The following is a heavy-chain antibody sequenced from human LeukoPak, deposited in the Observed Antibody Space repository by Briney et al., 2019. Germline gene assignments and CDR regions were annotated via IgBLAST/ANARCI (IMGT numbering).Heavy chain of an antibody. V-gene: IGHV3-7*01. D-gene: IGHD3-10*01. CDR2: IKQDGSEK. Sequence: GGSLRLSCAASGFTFSSYWMSWVRQAPGKGLEWVANIKQDGSEKYYVDSVKGRFTISRDNAKNSLYLQMNSLRAEDTAVYYCAKGTLLLWFGEGPSYFDYWGQGTLVTVSS. J-gene: IGHJ4*02. CDR1: GFTFSSYW. CDR3: AKGTLLLWFGEGPSYFDY.